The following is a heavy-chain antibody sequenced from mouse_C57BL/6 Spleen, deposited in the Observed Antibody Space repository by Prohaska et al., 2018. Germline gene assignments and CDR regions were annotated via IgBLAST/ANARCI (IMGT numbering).Heavy chain of an antibody. CDR1: GYTFPSYW. CDR2: VDPSDSYT. Sequence: QVQLQQPGASLVMPGASVNLSCKSSGYTFPSYWLHWVKQRPGQALEWLGEVDPSDSYTNYKQKFKGNATLTVDKSSSTACMQLSSLTSEDSAVYYCARSGIYYDYDRFAYWGQGTLVTVYA. CDR3: ARSGIYYDYDRFAY. V-gene: IGHV1-69*01. J-gene: IGHJ3*01. D-gene: IGHD2-4*01.